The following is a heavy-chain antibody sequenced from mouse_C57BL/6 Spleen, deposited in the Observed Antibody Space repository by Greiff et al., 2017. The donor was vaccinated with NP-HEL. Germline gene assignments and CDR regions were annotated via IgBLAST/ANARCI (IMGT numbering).Heavy chain of an antibody. V-gene: IGHV1-55*01. CDR3: ARSAYYFGC. J-gene: IGHJ2*01. CDR2: IYPGSGST. CDR1: GYTFTSYW. Sequence: VQLQQPGAELVKPGASVKMSCKASGYTFTSYWLTWVKQRPGQGLAWIGDIYPGSGSTNYNEKFKSKATLTVDTSTSTAFIQLSSLTSEDSAVYYCARSAYYFGCWGQGTTLTVSS.